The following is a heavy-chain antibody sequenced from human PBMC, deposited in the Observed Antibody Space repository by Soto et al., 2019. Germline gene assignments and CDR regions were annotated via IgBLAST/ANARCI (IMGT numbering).Heavy chain of an antibody. CDR3: AKEYYAASGGGGGLHALDL. Sequence: DVQLVESGGGSVPPGRSLRLSCAASGFTFDDYAMHWVRQVPGKGLEWVARINWNSDYIAYAGSVKGRFTVSRDNAKTSLFLQKDSRGADDTAFYYCAKEYYAASGGGGGLHALDLWGQGTVVTVSS. D-gene: IGHD3-10*01. CDR1: GFTFDDYA. J-gene: IGHJ3*01. CDR2: INWNSDYI. V-gene: IGHV3-9*01.